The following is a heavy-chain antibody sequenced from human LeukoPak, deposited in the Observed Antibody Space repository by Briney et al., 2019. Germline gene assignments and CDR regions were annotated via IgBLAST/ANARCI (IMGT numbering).Heavy chain of an antibody. Sequence: PGGSLRLPCAASGFTFSNYALHWVRQAPGKGLEWVAVTSYDGSNKFYADSVRGRFTISRDNSKNTLFLQMNSLRPEDTAVYYCARGPDYDILADYFDYWGQGTLVTVSS. CDR3: ARGPDYDILADYFDY. D-gene: IGHD3-9*01. CDR2: TSYDGSNK. CDR1: GFTFSNYA. V-gene: IGHV3-30*04. J-gene: IGHJ4*02.